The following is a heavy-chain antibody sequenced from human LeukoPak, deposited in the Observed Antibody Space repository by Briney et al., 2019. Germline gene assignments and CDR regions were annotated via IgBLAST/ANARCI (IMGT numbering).Heavy chain of an antibody. CDR3: AKDNPDIVVVVAAAGGDWFDP. CDR1: GFTFSSYA. V-gene: IGHV3-23*01. J-gene: IGHJ5*02. D-gene: IGHD2-15*01. Sequence: PGGSLRLSCAASGFTFSSYAMSWVRQAPGKGLEWVSAISGSGGSTYYADSVKGRFTISRDNSKNTLYLQMNSLRAEDTAVYYCAKDNPDIVVVVAAAGGDWFDPWGQGTLVTVSS. CDR2: ISGSGGST.